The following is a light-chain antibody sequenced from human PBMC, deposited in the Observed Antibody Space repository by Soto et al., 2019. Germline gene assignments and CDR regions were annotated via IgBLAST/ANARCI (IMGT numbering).Light chain of an antibody. CDR2: GTS. Sequence: EIVLTQSPGTLSLSPGERATLSCRASQSVTSSYLAWYQQKPGQAPRLLMYGTSSRATGIPDRFSGSGSGTAFTLTITRLEPEDFVVYYCQRYADSSLTFGQGTRLEIK. CDR3: QRYADSSLT. J-gene: IGKJ5*01. V-gene: IGKV3-20*01. CDR1: QSVTSSY.